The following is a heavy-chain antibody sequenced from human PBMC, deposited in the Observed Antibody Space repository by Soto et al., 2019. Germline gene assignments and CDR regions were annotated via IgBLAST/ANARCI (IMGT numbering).Heavy chain of an antibody. Sequence: ASVKVSSKVSVYTLTELSMHWVRQAPGKGLEWMGGFDPEDGETIYAQKFQGRVTMTEDTSTDTAYMELSSLRSEDTAVYYCATLYSSSWFNFDYWGQGTLVTVSS. V-gene: IGHV1-24*01. CDR3: ATLYSSSWFNFDY. J-gene: IGHJ4*02. D-gene: IGHD6-13*01. CDR1: VYTLTELS. CDR2: FDPEDGET.